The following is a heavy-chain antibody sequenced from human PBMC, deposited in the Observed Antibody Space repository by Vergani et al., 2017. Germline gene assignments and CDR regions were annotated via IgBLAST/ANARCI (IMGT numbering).Heavy chain of an antibody. CDR2: ISGSGGST. D-gene: IGHD1-26*01. Sequence: EVQLLESGGGLVQPGGSLRLSCAASGFTFSSYAMSWVRQAPGRGLEWVSAISGSGGSTYYADSVKGRFTISRDNSKNTLYLQMNSLRAEDTAVYYCAKVRSGSYLGDWFDPWGQGTLVTVSS. CDR3: AKVRSGSYLGDWFDP. J-gene: IGHJ5*02. V-gene: IGHV3-23*01. CDR1: GFTFSSYA.